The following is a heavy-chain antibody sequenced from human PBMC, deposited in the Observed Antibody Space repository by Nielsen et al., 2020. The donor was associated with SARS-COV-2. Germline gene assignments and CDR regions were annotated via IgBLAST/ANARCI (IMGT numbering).Heavy chain of an antibody. Sequence: ASVKVSCKASGYTFTSYYLHWVRQAPGQGLEWMGIINPSGGSTTYAQKFQGSVTLTRDTSTSTVYMELSSLRTEDTAVYYCARDLGGTGDYYYGMDVWDQGTTVTVSS. V-gene: IGHV1-46*01. CDR2: INPSGGST. CDR1: GYTFTSYY. CDR3: ARDLGGTGDYYYGMDV. J-gene: IGHJ6*02. D-gene: IGHD1/OR15-1a*01.